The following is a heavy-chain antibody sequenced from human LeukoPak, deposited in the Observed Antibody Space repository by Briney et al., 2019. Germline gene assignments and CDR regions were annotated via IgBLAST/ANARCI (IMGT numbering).Heavy chain of an antibody. CDR2: IYYSGST. V-gene: IGHV4-59*01. D-gene: IGHD3-22*01. CDR1: GGSISSYY. J-gene: IGHJ4*02. CDR3: ASSNYYDSSHPFDY. Sequence: SETLSLTCTVSGGSISSYYWSWIRQPPGKGLEWIGYIYYSGSTNYNPSLKSRVTISVDTSKNQFSLKLSFVTAADTAVYYCASSNYYDSSHPFDYWGQGTLVTVSS.